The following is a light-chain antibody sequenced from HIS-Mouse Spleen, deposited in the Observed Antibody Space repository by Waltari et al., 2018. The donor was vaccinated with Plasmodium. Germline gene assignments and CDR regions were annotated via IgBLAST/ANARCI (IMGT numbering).Light chain of an antibody. CDR2: AGS. Sequence: QSALTQPASVSGSPGQSITISCTGTSSDVGSYNLVSWYQQHPCKAPKLMIYAGSKRPSGVSSSFSGSKSGNTASLAFAGLQAEDEADYYCCSYAGSSTYVFGTGTKVTVL. V-gene: IGLV2-23*01. CDR1: SSDVGSYNL. CDR3: CSYAGSSTYV. J-gene: IGLJ1*01.